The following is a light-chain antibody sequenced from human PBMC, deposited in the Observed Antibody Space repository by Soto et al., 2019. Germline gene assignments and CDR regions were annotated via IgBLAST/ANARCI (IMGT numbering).Light chain of an antibody. CDR3: PQYGDSPRV. J-gene: IGKJ1*01. CDR1: HSVTSDY. Sequence: EIVMTQSPATLSVSPGERATLSCRASHSVTSDYLAWYQQKPGQAPRLLIYGATKRATGIPDRFSGSGSGTDFTLTISRLEAEDFAVYYCPQYGDSPRVFGQRTIVDIK. V-gene: IGKV3-20*01. CDR2: GAT.